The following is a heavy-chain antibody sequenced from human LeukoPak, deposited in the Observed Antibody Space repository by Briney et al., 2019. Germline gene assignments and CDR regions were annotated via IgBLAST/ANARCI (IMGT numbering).Heavy chain of an antibody. CDR1: GGTFSSYT. Sequence: SVKVSCKASGGTFSSYTISWVRQAPGQGLEWMGGIIPIFGTANYAQKFQGRVTITADKSTSTAYMELSSLRSEDTAVYYCARELGAPSTPYYYYYMDVWGKGTTVTVSS. D-gene: IGHD3-16*01. CDR3: ARELGAPSTPYYYYYMDV. CDR2: IIPIFGTA. J-gene: IGHJ6*03. V-gene: IGHV1-69*06.